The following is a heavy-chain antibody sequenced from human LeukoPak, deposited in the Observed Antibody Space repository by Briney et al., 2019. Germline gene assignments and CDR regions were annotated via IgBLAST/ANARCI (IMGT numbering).Heavy chain of an antibody. J-gene: IGHJ4*02. CDR2: FYTSGST. D-gene: IGHD3-10*01. V-gene: IGHV4-61*02. CDR1: GGSISSGSYY. Sequence: SETLSLTCTVSGGSISSGSYYWSWIRQPAGKGLEWIGRFYTSGSTNYNPSLKSRVTISVDTSKNQFSPKLSSVTAADTAVYYCATKGGSGSSYFDYWGQGTLVTVSS. CDR3: ATKGGSGSSYFDY.